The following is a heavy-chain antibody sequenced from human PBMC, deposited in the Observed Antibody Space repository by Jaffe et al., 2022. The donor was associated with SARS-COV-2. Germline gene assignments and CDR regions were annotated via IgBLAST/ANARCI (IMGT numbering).Heavy chain of an antibody. CDR2: ISYTGST. CDR3: ASSNDYGDYVGWYFDF. CDR1: GGSISSRSYF. Sequence: QLQLQESGPGLVKPSETLSLTCTVSGGSISSRSYFWGWIRQPPGKGLEWIGTISYTGSTYYNPSLKSRVTISADTSKNQLSLKVSSVTAADTALYFCASSNDYGDYVGWYFDFWGRGTLVTVSS. V-gene: IGHV4-39*01. D-gene: IGHD4-17*01. J-gene: IGHJ2*01.